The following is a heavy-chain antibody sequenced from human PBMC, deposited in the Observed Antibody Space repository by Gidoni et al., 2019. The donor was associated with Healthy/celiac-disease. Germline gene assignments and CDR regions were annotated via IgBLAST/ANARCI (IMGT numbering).Heavy chain of an antibody. D-gene: IGHD2-21*01. CDR2: ISYDGSNK. CDR3: AKDGVGLWWCPQH. Sequence: QVQLVESGGGVVQPGRSLRLSCAASGFTFSSYGMHWVRQAPGKGLEWVAVISYDGSNKYYADSVKGRFTISRDNSKNTLYLQMNSLRAEDTAVYYCAKDGVGLWWCPQHWGQGTLVTVSS. J-gene: IGHJ1*01. CDR1: GFTFSSYG. V-gene: IGHV3-30*18.